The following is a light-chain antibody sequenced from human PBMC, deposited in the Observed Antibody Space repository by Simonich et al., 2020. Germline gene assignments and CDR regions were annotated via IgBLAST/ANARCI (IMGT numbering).Light chain of an antibody. Sequence: NFMLTQPHSVSESPGKTVTISCTRSSGSIASNYVQWYQQRPGSAPTTVIYEDNQRPSGVPDPFSGSIDSSSNSASLTISGLKTEDEADYYCQSYDSSNLVFGGGTKLTVL. CDR3: QSYDSSNLV. CDR2: EDN. J-gene: IGLJ2*01. V-gene: IGLV6-57*03. CDR1: SGSIASNY.